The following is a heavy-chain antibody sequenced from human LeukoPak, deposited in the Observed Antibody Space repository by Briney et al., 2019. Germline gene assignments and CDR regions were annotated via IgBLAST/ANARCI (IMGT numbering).Heavy chain of an antibody. CDR2: INVKVVIA. J-gene: IGHJ5*01. V-gene: IGHV1-2*06. Sequence: AAAKVSCKASGYRFSDYYMHWVRQAPGQGVEWMGRINVKVVIAGFTQKFRGRVTMTRDTSISTAYMELSRLTSDDTAVYYCARAGGTYYYESSGYYYQFWFDSWGQGTLDTLPS. CDR3: ARAGGTYYYESSGYYYQFWFDS. D-gene: IGHD3-22*01. CDR1: GYRFSDYY.